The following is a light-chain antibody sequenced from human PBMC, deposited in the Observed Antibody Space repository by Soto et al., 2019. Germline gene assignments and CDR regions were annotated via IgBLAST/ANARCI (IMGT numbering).Light chain of an antibody. CDR2: RAS. CDR3: QQYGSSPLT. J-gene: IGKJ4*01. CDR1: QSVSSNY. Sequence: EIVLTQSRVTLSLSPGESATLSCRASQSVSSNYLAWYQQTPGQAPKLLIYRASIRATGIPDSLTGSGSGTDFTLTISRLEPEDFAVYYCQQYGSSPLTFGGGTKVDIK. V-gene: IGKV3-20*01.